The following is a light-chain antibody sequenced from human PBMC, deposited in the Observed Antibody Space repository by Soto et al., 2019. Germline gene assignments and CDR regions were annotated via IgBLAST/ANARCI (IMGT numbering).Light chain of an antibody. CDR3: KSYAGSNIVL. J-gene: IGLJ2*01. V-gene: IGLV2-8*01. CDR1: SNDVGGYNY. CDR2: EVS. Sequence: QSALTQPPSASGSPGQSVTISCTGTSNDVGGYNYVSWFQQHPGKAPKLLIYEVSKRPSGIPDRFSGSKSGNTASLTVSGLQAEDEADYYGKSYAGSNIVLFGGGTKVTVL.